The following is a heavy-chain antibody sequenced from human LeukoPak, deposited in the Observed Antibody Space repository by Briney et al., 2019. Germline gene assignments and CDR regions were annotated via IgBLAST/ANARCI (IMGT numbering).Heavy chain of an antibody. D-gene: IGHD3-3*01. V-gene: IGHV3-30-3*01. Sequence: GGSLRLSCAASGFTSSSYAMHWVRQAPGKGLEWVAVISYDGSNKYYADSVKGRFTISRDNSKNTLYLQMNSLRAEDTAVYYCAKGGEYYDFWSGYPPRNDYYYYMDVWGKGTTVTVSS. CDR1: GFTSSSYA. CDR2: ISYDGSNK. J-gene: IGHJ6*03. CDR3: AKGGEYYDFWSGYPPRNDYYYYMDV.